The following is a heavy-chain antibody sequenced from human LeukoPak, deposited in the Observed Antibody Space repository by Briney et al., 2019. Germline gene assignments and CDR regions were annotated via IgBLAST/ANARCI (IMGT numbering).Heavy chain of an antibody. Sequence: SQTLSLTCAIPGDSVYSNSAAWNWIRQSPSRGLEWLGRTYYRSKWYNDFAVSVESRITINPDTSKNQFSLQLNSVTPEDTAVYYCAREKSQLYSSRWYGPWGQGTLVTVSS. D-gene: IGHD6-19*01. CDR2: TYYRSKWYN. V-gene: IGHV6-1*01. J-gene: IGHJ5*02. CDR1: GDSVYSNSAA. CDR3: AREKSQLYSSRWYGP.